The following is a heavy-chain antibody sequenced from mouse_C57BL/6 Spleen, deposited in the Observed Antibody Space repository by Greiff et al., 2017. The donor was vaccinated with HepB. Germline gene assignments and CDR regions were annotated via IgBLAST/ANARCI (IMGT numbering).Heavy chain of an antibody. CDR2: ISGGGGNT. CDR1: GFTFSSYT. D-gene: IGHD1-1*01. CDR3: ARHPTTVVATPDV. Sequence: EVQLVESGGGLVKPGGSLKLSCAASGFTFSSYTMSWVRQTPEKRLEWVATISGGGGNTYYPDSVKGRFTISRDNAKNTLYLQMSSLRSEDTALYDCARHPTTVVATPDVWGTGTTVTVSS. J-gene: IGHJ1*03. V-gene: IGHV5-9*01.